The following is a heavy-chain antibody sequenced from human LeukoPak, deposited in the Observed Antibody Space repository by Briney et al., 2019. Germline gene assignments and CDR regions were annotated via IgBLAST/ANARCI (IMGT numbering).Heavy chain of an antibody. Sequence: ASVTVSCKASGYTFTGYYMHWVRQAPGQGREWMGWINPNSGGTNYAQKFQGRVTMTRDTSISTAYMELSRLRSDDTAVYYCARGPRITMVRGVITTNYYYYYMDVWGKGTTVTVSS. CDR1: GYTFTGYY. CDR3: ARGPRITMVRGVITTNYYYYYMDV. CDR2: INPNSGGT. V-gene: IGHV1-2*02. D-gene: IGHD3-10*01. J-gene: IGHJ6*03.